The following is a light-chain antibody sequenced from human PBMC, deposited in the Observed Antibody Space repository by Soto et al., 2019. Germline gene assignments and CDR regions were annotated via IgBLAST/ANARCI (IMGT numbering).Light chain of an antibody. CDR3: QQYSQWPPFT. CDR1: QSVSSSY. V-gene: IGKV3-20*01. J-gene: IGKJ5*01. Sequence: EIVLTQSPGTLSLSPGERATLSCRASQSVSSSYLAWYQQKPGQAPRLLIYGASSRATGIPDRFSGSGSGTDFTLTISRLEPEDFGVYYCQQYSQWPPFTFGQGTRLEIK. CDR2: GAS.